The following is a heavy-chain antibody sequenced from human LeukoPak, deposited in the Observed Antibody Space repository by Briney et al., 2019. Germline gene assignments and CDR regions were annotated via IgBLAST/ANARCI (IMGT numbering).Heavy chain of an antibody. CDR1: GYTFARYY. V-gene: IGHV1-2*06. CDR2: INPNSGDT. D-gene: IGHD4-11*01. CDR3: VPSSTDPYFEY. Sequence: ASVKVSCKASGYTFARYYMHWVRQAPGQGLDWMGRINPNSGDTNYAQKFQGRVTMTRDTSISTAYLELSRLRGDDTAVYYCVPSSTDPYFEYGGQGTLVTVAS. J-gene: IGHJ4*02.